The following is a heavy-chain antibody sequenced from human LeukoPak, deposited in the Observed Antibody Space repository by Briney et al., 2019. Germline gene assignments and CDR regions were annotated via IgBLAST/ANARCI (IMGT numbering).Heavy chain of an antibody. CDR1: GFTFSSYA. Sequence: GGSLRLSCAASGFTFSSYAMSWVRQAPGKGLEWVSAISGSSGRTYYADSVKGRFTISRDHSKNTLYLQMNSPRADDTAVYYCAKDRYCSGGTCYDAFDIWGQGTMVTVSS. CDR3: AKDRYCSGGTCYDAFDI. D-gene: IGHD2-15*01. V-gene: IGHV3-23*01. J-gene: IGHJ3*02. CDR2: ISGSSGRT.